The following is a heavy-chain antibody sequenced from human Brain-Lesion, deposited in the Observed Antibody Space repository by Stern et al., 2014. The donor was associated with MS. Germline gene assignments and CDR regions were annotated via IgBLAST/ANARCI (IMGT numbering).Heavy chain of an antibody. D-gene: IGHD1-1*01. J-gene: IGHJ4*02. CDR2: ISNDGNHK. CDR1: GFTYTGYW. V-gene: IGHV3-30*18. Sequence: VQLVESGGGLVQPGGSLRLSCAASGFTYTGYWMRWVRQAPGKGPEWVAVISNDGNHKYYAGSVKDRFTISRDNSKNTLYLQMNSLRVEDTAVYYCAKHLAERPFDYWGQGTLVTVSS. CDR3: AKHLAERPFDY.